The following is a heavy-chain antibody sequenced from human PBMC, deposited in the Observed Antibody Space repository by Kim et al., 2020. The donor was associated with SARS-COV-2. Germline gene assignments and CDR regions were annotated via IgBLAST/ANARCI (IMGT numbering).Heavy chain of an antibody. J-gene: IGHJ4*02. V-gene: IGHV1-69*13. CDR2: TIPVFRSA. D-gene: IGHD2-21*02. CDR3: ARRTGGSDVYFEN. CDR1: GGTFNNYR. Sequence: SVKVSCKTSGGTFNNYRIDWVRQAPGQGLEWMGGTIPVFRSATYSQKFQDRVTITADESTSTAYMELSSLTSEDTAIYWCARRTGGSDVYFENWGQGTLLTVSS.